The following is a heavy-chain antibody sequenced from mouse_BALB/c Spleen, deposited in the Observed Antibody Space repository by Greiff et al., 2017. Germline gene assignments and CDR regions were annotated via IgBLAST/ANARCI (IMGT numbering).Heavy chain of an antibody. CDR3: ARNRYEYFDV. CDR2: INPSTGYT. D-gene: IGHD2-14*01. CDR1: GYTFTSYW. Sequence: VQLQQSGAELAKPGASVKMSCKASGYTFTSYWMHWVKQRPGQGLEWIGYINPSTGYTEYNQKFKDKATLTADKSSSTAYMQLSSLTSEDSAVYYCARNRYEYFDVWGAGTTVTVSS. J-gene: IGHJ1*01. V-gene: IGHV1-7*01.